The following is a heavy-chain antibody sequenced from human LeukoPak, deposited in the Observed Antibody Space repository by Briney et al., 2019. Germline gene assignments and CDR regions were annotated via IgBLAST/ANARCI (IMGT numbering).Heavy chain of an antibody. CDR1: GFTFSSYA. J-gene: IGHJ4*02. D-gene: IGHD1-26*01. CDR2: IRSNGGST. Sequence: PGGSLRLSCSAPGFTFSSYAMHWVRQAPGKGLEYVSGIRSNGGSTYYADSVKGRFTISRDNSKNILYLQMSSLRPEDTAVYYCAKAPVGATSYFDSWGQGTLVTVSS. V-gene: IGHV3-64D*08. CDR3: AKAPVGATSYFDS.